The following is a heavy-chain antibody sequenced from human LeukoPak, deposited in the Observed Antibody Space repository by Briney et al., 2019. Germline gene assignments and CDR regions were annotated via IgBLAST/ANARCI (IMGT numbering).Heavy chain of an antibody. D-gene: IGHD3-9*01. J-gene: IGHJ4*02. CDR1: GGTFSSYA. V-gene: IGHV1-69*13. Sequence: SVKVSCKASGGTFSSYAISWVRQAPGQGLEWMGGIIPIFGTANYAQKFQGRVTITADESTSTAYMELSSLRSEDTAVYYCGLLRYFDWFPRANFDYWGQGTLVTVSS. CDR3: GLLRYFDWFPRANFDY. CDR2: IIPIFGTA.